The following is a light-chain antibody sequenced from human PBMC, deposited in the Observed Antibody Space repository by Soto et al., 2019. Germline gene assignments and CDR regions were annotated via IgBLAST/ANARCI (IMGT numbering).Light chain of an antibody. CDR3: CSYGGSSAV. V-gene: IGLV2-23*02. CDR1: SSDVGSHNL. J-gene: IGLJ7*01. CDR2: EVS. Sequence: QSALTQPASVSGSPGQSITISCTVTSSDVGSHNLVSWYQQHPGQAPKLMIYEVSKRPLGVSTRFSASKSGNTASLTISGLQAEDEADYYCCSYGGSSAVFGGGTQLTVL.